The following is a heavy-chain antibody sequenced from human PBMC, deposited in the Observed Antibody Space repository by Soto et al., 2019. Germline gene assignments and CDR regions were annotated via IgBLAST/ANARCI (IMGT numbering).Heavy chain of an antibody. D-gene: IGHD5-18*01. CDR3: AKGGGYTYGLFDY. V-gene: IGHV3-43D*04. Sequence: GGSLRLSCAASGFPFDDYAMHWVRQAPGKGLEWVSFISWDGDITYYADSVKGRFTISRDNSQNSLYLQMNSLRGEDTAFYYCAKGGGYTYGLFDYWGPGTQVTVSS. J-gene: IGHJ4*02. CDR1: GFPFDDYA. CDR2: ISWDGDIT.